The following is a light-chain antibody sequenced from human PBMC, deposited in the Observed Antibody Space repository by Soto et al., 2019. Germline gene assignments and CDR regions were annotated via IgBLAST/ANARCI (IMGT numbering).Light chain of an antibody. CDR1: SSDVGGYNY. CDR2: EVS. CDR3: SSYAGSNNFV. J-gene: IGLJ1*01. Sequence: LTQPPPASGSPGQSVTISCTGTSSDVGGYNYVSWYQQHPGKAPKLMIYEVSERPSGVPDRFSGSKSSNTASLTVSGLQAEDEADYYCSSYAGSNNFVFGTGTKVIV. V-gene: IGLV2-8*01.